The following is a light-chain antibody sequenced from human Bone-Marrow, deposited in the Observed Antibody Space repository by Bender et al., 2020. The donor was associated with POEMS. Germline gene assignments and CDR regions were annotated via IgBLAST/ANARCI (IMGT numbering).Light chain of an antibody. V-gene: IGLV3-21*02. J-gene: IGLJ2*01. CDR1: SIGSKR. CDR3: QVWDRIVV. CDR2: DDI. Sequence: SYVLTQPPSVSVAPGQTASITCGGDSIGSKRVHWYQVRPGQAPLLVVYDDIDRPSGIPERFSGSNSGNTATLTISGVEAGDEADYYCQVWDRIVVFGGGTKRTVL.